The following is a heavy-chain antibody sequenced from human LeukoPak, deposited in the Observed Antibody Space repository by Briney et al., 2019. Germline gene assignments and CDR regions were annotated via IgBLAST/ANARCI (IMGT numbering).Heavy chain of an antibody. Sequence: SETLSLTCSVSGGFNTHYYWTWIRQPPGKELEWIGYIYHSGSTKYNPSLKSRVTISVDTSKNHFSLKLSSVTAADTAVYYCARGQWLPVFDFWGQGTLVAVSS. D-gene: IGHD3-22*01. J-gene: IGHJ4*02. CDR3: ARGQWLPVFDF. CDR2: IYHSGST. CDR1: GGFNTHYY. V-gene: IGHV4-59*01.